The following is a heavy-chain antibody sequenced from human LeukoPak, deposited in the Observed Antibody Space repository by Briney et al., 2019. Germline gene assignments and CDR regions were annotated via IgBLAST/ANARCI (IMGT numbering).Heavy chain of an antibody. CDR3: ARGRGIKSPIRDTWDY. D-gene: IGHD1-26*01. CDR2: INHSGGS. CDR1: GTSFSRFY. J-gene: IGHJ4*02. V-gene: IGHV4-34*01. Sequence: SENLSLNCAVYGTSFSRFYWSWIRQPPGKGLDWIGEINHSGGSSYNASIKGRVTISVDASKNKFSLKLTSLTAADTAVYFCARGRGIKSPIRDTWDYWGQGTLVTVSS.